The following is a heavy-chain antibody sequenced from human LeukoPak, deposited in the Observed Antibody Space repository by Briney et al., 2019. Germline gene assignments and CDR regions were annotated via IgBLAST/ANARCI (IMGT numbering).Heavy chain of an antibody. Sequence: GGSLRLSCAASGFTFSNYWMHWVRQASGKGLEWVSAVSGSGGSTSYADSVKGRFTISRDNSKNTLYLQVNSLRAEDTAVYYCARLLLAAGTRYFDYWGQGTLVTVSS. D-gene: IGHD6-13*01. V-gene: IGHV3-23*01. CDR1: GFTFSNYW. CDR2: VSGSGGST. J-gene: IGHJ4*02. CDR3: ARLLLAAGTRYFDY.